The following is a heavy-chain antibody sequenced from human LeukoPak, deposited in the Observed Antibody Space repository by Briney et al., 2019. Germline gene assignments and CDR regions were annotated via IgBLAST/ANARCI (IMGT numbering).Heavy chain of an antibody. V-gene: IGHV1-2*02. D-gene: IGHD3-22*01. CDR1: GYTFTGYY. CDR3: ARGGYYDSSGPDDY. Sequence: GASVKVSCKASGYTFTGYYMHWVRQAPGQGLEWMGWINPNSGGTNYAQKFQGRVTMTRDTSISTAYMELSSLRSEDTAVYYRARGGYYDSSGPDDYWGQGTLVTVSS. J-gene: IGHJ4*02. CDR2: INPNSGGT.